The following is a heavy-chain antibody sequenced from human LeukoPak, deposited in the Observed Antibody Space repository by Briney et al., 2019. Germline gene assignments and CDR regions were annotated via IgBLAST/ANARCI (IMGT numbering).Heavy chain of an antibody. D-gene: IGHD5-18*01. Sequence: SETLSLTCPLSGGSLTRGCSYWSWIRQPAPKGLDGIGRTYPAWSAHYNPSLKSRGSITVDRSKHKIFMSLTSVTAADPAVYHCARFAPTPGGYTYGRGVFDQWGQGILVTVSS. J-gene: IGHJ4*02. CDR2: TYPAWSA. V-gene: IGHV4-61*02. CDR3: ARFAPTPGGYTYGRGVFDQ. CDR1: GGSLTRGCSY.